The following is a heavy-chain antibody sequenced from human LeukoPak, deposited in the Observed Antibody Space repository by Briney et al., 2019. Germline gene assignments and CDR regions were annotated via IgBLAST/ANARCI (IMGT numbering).Heavy chain of an antibody. CDR3: ARDGGYGDYGPNYYYYGMDV. J-gene: IGHJ6*02. D-gene: IGHD4-17*01. V-gene: IGHV4-59*11. CDR2: IYYSGST. CDR1: GGSLSTHH. Sequence: PSETLSLTCVVSGGSLSTHHWSWIRQSPGRGLEWIGYIYYSGSTNYNPSLKSRVTISVDTSKNQFSLKLSSVTAADTAVYYCARDGGYGDYGPNYYYYGMDVWGQGTTVTVSS.